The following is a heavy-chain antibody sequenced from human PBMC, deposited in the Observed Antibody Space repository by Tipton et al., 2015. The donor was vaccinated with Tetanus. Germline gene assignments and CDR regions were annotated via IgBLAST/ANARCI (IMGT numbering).Heavy chain of an antibody. CDR3: ARDRQYCSGGSCYGDDYYYGMDV. CDR1: GYTFTSYY. J-gene: IGHJ6*02. V-gene: IGHV1-46*01. CDR2: INPSGGST. Sequence: QVQLVQSGAEVKKPGASVKVSCKASGYTFTSYYMHWVRQALGQGLEWMGIINPSGGSTSYAQKFQGRVTMTRDTSTGTVYMELSSLRSGDTAVYYCARDRQYCSGGSCYGDDYYYGMDVWGQGTTVTVSS. D-gene: IGHD2-15*01.